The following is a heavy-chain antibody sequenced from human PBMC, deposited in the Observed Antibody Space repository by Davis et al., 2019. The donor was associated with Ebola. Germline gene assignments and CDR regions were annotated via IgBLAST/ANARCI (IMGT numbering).Heavy chain of an antibody. CDR3: ATYSMIMVRGITPYDYGMDV. D-gene: IGHD4/OR15-4a*01. CDR2: LSGSGGIT. CDR1: GFTLSNDA. V-gene: IGHV3-23*01. J-gene: IGHJ6*04. Sequence: GGSLRLSCAASGFTLSNDAMSWVRQAPGKGLQWVSGLSGSGGITYYADSVRGRFTISRDNSKNTLFLQMNSLRAEDTAVYYCATYSMIMVRGITPYDYGMDVWGKGTTVTVSS.